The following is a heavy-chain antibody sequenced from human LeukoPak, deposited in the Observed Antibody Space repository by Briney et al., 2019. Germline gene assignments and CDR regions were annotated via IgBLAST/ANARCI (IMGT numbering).Heavy chain of an antibody. Sequence: ASVKVSCKASGYTFTGYYMHWVRQAPGQGLEWMGWINPNSGGTNYAQKFQGRVTMTRDTPISTAYMELSRLRSDDTAVYYCARVLYDYDFWSDLYFDYWGQGTLVTVSS. CDR2: INPNSGGT. CDR3: ARVLYDYDFWSDLYFDY. V-gene: IGHV1-2*02. J-gene: IGHJ4*02. CDR1: GYTFTGYY. D-gene: IGHD3-3*01.